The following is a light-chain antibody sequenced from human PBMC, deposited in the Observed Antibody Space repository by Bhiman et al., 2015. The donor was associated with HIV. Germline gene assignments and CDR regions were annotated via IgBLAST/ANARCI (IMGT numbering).Light chain of an antibody. V-gene: IGLV1-40*01. J-gene: IGLJ2*01. CDR2: NNW. CDR3: QSYDLSLSGVV. Sequence: QSTLTQPPSVSVTAGQTVTISCSGTSSNLGSPYHVNWYQHFPEMAPRLIIYNNWYRPSGVSDRFSGSKSGSSASLAITGLQPEDEADYYCQSYDLSLSGVVFGGGTKLTVL. CDR1: SSNLGSPYH.